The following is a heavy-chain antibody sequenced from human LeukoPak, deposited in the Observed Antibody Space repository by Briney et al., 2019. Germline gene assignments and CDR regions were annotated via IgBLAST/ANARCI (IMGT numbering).Heavy chain of an antibody. CDR2: ISGSGATT. D-gene: IGHD3-10*01. CDR3: AKDYAYYYGSGIGGFEY. CDR1: GFTFSSYS. V-gene: IGHV3-23*01. Sequence: SGGSLRLSCAASGFTFSSYSMNWVRQAPGKGLEWVSAISGSGATTYYADSVKGRFTISRDKSNNTLYLQMNSLRAEDTAVYYCAKDYAYYYGSGIGGFEYWGQGTLVTVSS. J-gene: IGHJ4*02.